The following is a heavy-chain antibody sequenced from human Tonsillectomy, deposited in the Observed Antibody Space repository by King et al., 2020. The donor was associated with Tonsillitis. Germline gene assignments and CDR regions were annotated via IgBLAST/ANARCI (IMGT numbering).Heavy chain of an antibody. D-gene: IGHD3-3*01. J-gene: IGHJ3*02. CDR1: GGSISSFY. Sequence: VQLQESGPGLVKPSETLSLTCTVSGGSISSFYWSWIRQPPGKGLEWIGYVYDSGGTNYNPSLKGRVSISVDTSKNHFSLKLSSVTAADTAMYYCARDSATYYDFWSGYSDAFDIWGQGTMVTVSS. V-gene: IGHV4-59*01. CDR2: VYDSGGT. CDR3: ARDSATYYDFWSGYSDAFDI.